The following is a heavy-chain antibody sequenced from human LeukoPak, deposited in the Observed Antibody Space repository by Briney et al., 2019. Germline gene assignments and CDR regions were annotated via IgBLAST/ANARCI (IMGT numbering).Heavy chain of an antibody. Sequence: SQTLSLTCAVSGGSISSGGYSWSWIRQPPGKGLEWIGYIYHSGSTYYNPSLKSRVTISVDTSKNQFSLKLSSVTAADTAVYYCARLKVPAASLYYYGMDVWGQGTTVTVSS. CDR3: ARLKVPAASLYYYGMDV. CDR1: GGSISSGGYS. D-gene: IGHD2-2*01. V-gene: IGHV4-30-2*01. J-gene: IGHJ6*02. CDR2: IYHSGST.